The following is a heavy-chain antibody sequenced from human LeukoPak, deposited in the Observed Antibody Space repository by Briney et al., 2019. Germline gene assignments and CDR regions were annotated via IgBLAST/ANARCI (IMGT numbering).Heavy chain of an antibody. D-gene: IGHD6-13*01. CDR1: GYSVTSGYY. V-gene: IGHV4-38-2*02. Sequence: SETLSLTCAASGYSVTSGYYWGWIRQPPGKGLEWIGSIYHSGSTYYNPSLKSRVTISIDTSKNQFSLKLNSVTAADTAVYYCARDPIKHGIAAAGTWYFDYWGQGTLVTVSS. J-gene: IGHJ4*02. CDR3: ARDPIKHGIAAAGTWYFDY. CDR2: IYHSGST.